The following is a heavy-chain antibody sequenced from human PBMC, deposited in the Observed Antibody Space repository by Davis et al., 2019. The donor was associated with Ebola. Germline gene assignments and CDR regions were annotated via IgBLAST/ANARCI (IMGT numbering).Heavy chain of an antibody. CDR2: ISYDGSNE. V-gene: IGHV3-30-3*01. Sequence: GESLKISCAASGFTFSNFAMNWVRQAPGKGLEWVAVISYDGSNEYYADSVKGRFTISRDNSKNTLYLQMNSLRDEDTAVYYCARDGSGSYYGYYFDYWGQGTLVTVSS. CDR3: ARDGSGSYYGYYFDY. J-gene: IGHJ4*02. CDR1: GFTFSNFA. D-gene: IGHD1-26*01.